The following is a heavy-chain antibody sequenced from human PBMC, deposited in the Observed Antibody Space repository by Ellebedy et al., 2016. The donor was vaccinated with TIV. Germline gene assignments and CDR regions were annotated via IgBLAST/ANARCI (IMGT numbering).Heavy chain of an antibody. D-gene: IGHD2/OR15-2a*01. CDR2: INHSGST. Sequence: SETLSLXXTVSGGSISSSSYYWGWIRQPPGKGLEWIGEINHSGSTNYNPSLKSRVTISVDTSKNQFSLKLSSVTAADTAVYYCALLSRRGYYYYGMDVWGQGTTVTVSS. J-gene: IGHJ6*02. CDR3: ALLSRRGYYYYGMDV. CDR1: GGSISSSSYY. V-gene: IGHV4-39*01.